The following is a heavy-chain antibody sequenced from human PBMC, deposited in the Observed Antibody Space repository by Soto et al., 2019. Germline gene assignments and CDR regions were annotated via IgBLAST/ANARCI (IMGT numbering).Heavy chain of an antibody. Sequence: GASVKVSCKASGGTFSSYAISWVRQAPGQGLEWMGGIIPIFGTANYAQKFQGRVTITADKSTSTAYMELSSLRSEDTAVYYCARGYSYGLFDYWGQGTLVTVSS. CDR3: ARGYSYGLFDY. J-gene: IGHJ4*02. V-gene: IGHV1-69*06. CDR2: IIPIFGTA. D-gene: IGHD5-18*01. CDR1: GGTFSSYA.